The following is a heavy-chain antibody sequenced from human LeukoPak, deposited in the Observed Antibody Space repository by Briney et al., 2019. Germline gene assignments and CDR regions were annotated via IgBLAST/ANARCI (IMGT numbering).Heavy chain of an antibody. CDR2: ISGGGGTS. CDR1: GFTFNNYA. D-gene: IGHD6-6*01. J-gene: IGHJ4*02. V-gene: IGHV3-23*01. CDR3: AKDEYSSSFDY. Sequence: GGSLRLSCAASGFTFNNYAMNWVRQAPGKGLEWVSAISGGGGTSYYTDSVKGRFTISRDNSQNTLYLQMNSLRAEDSAVYYCAKDEYSSSFDYWGQGTLVTVSS.